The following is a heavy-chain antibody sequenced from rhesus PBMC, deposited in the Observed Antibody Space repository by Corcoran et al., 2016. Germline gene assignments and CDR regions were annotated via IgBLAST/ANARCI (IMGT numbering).Heavy chain of an antibody. V-gene: IGHV4-169*02. Sequence: QLQLQESGPGLVKPSETLSVTCAVSGGSISSSYWSWIRQAPGKGLAGIGYIYGSGSSTNYNPSLKSRVTLSVDTSKNQLSLKLSSVTTADTAVYYCARDPTYNWNSLLLWYWGQGVLVTVSS. CDR2: IYGSGSST. CDR3: ARDPTYNWNSLLLWY. D-gene: IGHD1-26*01. J-gene: IGHJ4*01. CDR1: GGSISSSY.